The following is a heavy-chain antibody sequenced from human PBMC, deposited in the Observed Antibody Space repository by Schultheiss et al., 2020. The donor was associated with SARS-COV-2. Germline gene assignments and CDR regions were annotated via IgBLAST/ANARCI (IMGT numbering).Heavy chain of an antibody. D-gene: IGHD6-19*01. CDR2: IYYNGGT. CDR1: GGSFSNYY. J-gene: IGHJ6*03. Sequence: SQTLSLTCAVYGGSFSNYYWSWVRQPPGGGLEWIGYIYYNGGTNNNPSLKSRVTISVDTSKRHFSLKLTSVTAADTATYYCASGRVPDYLDVWGKGTTVTVSS. V-gene: IGHV4-59*01. CDR3: ASGRVPDYLDV.